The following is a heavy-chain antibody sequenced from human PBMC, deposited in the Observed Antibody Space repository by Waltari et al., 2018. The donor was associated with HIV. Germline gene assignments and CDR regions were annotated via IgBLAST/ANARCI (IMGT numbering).Heavy chain of an antibody. CDR3: ARENTMTYYDALDI. D-gene: IGHD4-17*01. J-gene: IGHJ3*02. V-gene: IGHV3-74*01. Sequence: EVQLVESGGGLVQPGGYLRLSCAASGFTFRSYWMHWVRQAPGKGRVWVLWIRSDGMTTNYADSVKGRLTISRDNAKNTLYLQMNSLRADDTAVYYCARENTMTYYDALDIWGQGTMVTVSS. CDR2: IRSDGMTT. CDR1: GFTFRSYW.